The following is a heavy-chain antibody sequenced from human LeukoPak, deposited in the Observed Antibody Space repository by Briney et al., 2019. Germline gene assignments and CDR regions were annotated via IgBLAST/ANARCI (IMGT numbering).Heavy chain of an antibody. J-gene: IGHJ4*02. CDR1: GYSISSDYF. V-gene: IGHV4-38-2*01. CDR3: ARVRYGDCFDY. Sequence: SETLSLTCAVSGYSISSDYFWGWIRQPPGRGLEWIGSTYRSGSTYYNPSLKSRVTVSIHTSKNQFSLKLSSVTAADTAVYYCARVRYGDCFDYWGQGTLVTVSS. D-gene: IGHD4-17*01. CDR2: TYRSGST.